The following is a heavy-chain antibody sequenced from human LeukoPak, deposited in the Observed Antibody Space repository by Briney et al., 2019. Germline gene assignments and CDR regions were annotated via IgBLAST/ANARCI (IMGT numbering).Heavy chain of an antibody. CDR1: GYSINSGSS. Sequence: SETLSLTCAVSGYSINSGSSWGWIRQPPGKGLDWIGTIYHSGSTYYNPSLKNRVTISVDTSTNQISLMLRSVTAADTAVHYLSRPDNFYYYYMDVWGKGTTVTVSS. V-gene: IGHV4-38-2*01. J-gene: IGHJ6*03. CDR3: SRPDNFYYYYMDV. D-gene: IGHD5-24*01. CDR2: IYHSGST.